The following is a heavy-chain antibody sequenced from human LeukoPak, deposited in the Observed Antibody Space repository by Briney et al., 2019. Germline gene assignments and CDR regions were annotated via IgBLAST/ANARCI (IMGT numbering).Heavy chain of an antibody. Sequence: SETLSLTCTVSGGSISGYYWSWIRQPPGRGLEWIGYIYYSGSTNYNPSLESRVTISVDTSRNQFSLKLSSVTAADTAVYYCARGTNYYDSSGYWTLGAFDIWGQGTMVTVSS. CDR3: ARGTNYYDSSGYWTLGAFDI. V-gene: IGHV4-59*01. D-gene: IGHD3-22*01. CDR2: IYYSGST. CDR1: GGSISGYY. J-gene: IGHJ3*02.